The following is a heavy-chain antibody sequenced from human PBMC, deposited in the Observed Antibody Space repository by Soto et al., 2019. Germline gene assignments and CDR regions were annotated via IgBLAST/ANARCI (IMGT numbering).Heavy chain of an antibody. D-gene: IGHD6-25*01. J-gene: IGHJ3*02. CDR2: ISGSGGST. CDR3: AKDKRLPRDAFDI. V-gene: IGHV3-23*01. Sequence: GGSLRLSCAASGFTFSSYAMSWVRQAPGKGLEWVSAISGSGGSTYYADSVKGRFTISRDNSKNTLYLQINSLRAEDTAVYYCAKDKRLPRDAFDIWGQGTMVTVSS. CDR1: GFTFSSYA.